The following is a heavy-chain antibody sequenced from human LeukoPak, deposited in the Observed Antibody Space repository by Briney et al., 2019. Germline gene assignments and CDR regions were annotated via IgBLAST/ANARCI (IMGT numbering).Heavy chain of an antibody. Sequence: SETLSLTCGVSGGSFSGHYWSWIRQPPGKGLEWIGEISHTGTTHSNPSLKSRVTISVDTPKNQFSLRLTSVTAADTAVYYCARNPTSKTMSRDSFDIWGQGTFVTVSS. CDR3: ARNPTSKTMSRDSFDI. D-gene: IGHD3-10*02. CDR2: ISHTGTT. CDR1: GGSFSGHY. V-gene: IGHV4-34*01. J-gene: IGHJ3*02.